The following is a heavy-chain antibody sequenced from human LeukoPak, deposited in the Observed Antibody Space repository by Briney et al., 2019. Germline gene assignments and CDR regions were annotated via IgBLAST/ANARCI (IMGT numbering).Heavy chain of an antibody. V-gene: IGHV4-39*01. J-gene: IGHJ4*02. CDR2: IYYSGST. Sequence: SETLSLTCTVSGGSISSSRYYWGWIRQPPGKGLEWIGSIYYSGSTYYNPSLKSRVTISVDTSKNQFSLKLSSVTAADTAVYYCARRNSYDGGRDYWGQGTLVTVSS. D-gene: IGHD3-22*01. CDR1: GGSISSSRYY. CDR3: ARRNSYDGGRDY.